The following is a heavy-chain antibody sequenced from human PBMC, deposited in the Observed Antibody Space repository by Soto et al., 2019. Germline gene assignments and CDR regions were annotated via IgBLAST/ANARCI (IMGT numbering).Heavy chain of an antibody. CDR2: IYYSGST. Sequence: SETLSLTCTVSGGSISSYYWSWIRQPPGKGLEWIGYIYYSGSTNYNPSLKSRVTISVDTSKNQFSLKLSSVTAADTAVYYCARAQHQRWFDPWGQGTLVTVSS. CDR1: GGSISSYY. V-gene: IGHV4-59*01. D-gene: IGHD5-18*01. CDR3: ARAQHQRWFDP. J-gene: IGHJ5*02.